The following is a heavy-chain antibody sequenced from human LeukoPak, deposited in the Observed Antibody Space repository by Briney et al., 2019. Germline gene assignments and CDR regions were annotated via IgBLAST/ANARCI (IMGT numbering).Heavy chain of an antibody. D-gene: IGHD3-10*01. V-gene: IGHV4-30-4*01. J-gene: IGHJ4*02. CDR3: ARAMVRGVIDY. Sequence: PSETLSLTCTVSGGWGGDYYWSWIRQPPGKGLEWIGYIYYSGSTYYNPSLKSRVTISVDTSKNQFSLKLSSVTAADTAVYYCARAMVRGVIDYWGQGTLVTVSS. CDR2: IYYSGST. CDR1: GGWGGDYY.